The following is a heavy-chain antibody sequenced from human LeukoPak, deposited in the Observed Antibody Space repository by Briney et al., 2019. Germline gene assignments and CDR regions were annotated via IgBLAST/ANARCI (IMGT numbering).Heavy chain of an antibody. V-gene: IGHV3-48*01. J-gene: IGHJ6*02. CDR2: ISSSSTI. Sequence: GGSLRLSCAASGFTFSSYSMNWVRQAPGKGLEWVSYISSSSTIYYADSVKGRFTISRDNAKNSLYLQMNGLRAEDTAVYYCARELGGMDVWGQGTTVTVS. CDR3: ARELGGMDV. CDR1: GFTFSSYS.